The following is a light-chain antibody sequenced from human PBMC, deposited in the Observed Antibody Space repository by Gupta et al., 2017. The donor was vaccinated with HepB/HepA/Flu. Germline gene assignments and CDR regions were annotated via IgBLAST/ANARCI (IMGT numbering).Light chain of an antibody. Sequence: DIQMNQSPSSLSASVGDRVTITCQASQDISNYLNWYQQNTGKAPKLLIYDASNLETGVPSRFSGSGSGTDFTVTISSLQPEDIATYYCQQYDTRLTFGGGTKVEIK. CDR1: QDISNY. CDR3: QQYDTRLT. J-gene: IGKJ4*01. V-gene: IGKV1-33*01. CDR2: DAS.